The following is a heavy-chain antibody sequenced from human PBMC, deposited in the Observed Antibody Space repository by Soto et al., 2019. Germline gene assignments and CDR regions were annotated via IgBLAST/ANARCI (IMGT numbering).Heavy chain of an antibody. D-gene: IGHD5-12*01. J-gene: IGHJ4*02. Sequence: QLQLQESGPGLVKPSETLSLTCTVSGGSISSSSYYWGWIRQPPGKGLEWIGSIYYSGSTYYNPSLKSRVTISVDTSKNQFSLKLSSVTAADTAVYYCARLVLEMATRGPYFDYWGQGTLVTVSS. CDR2: IYYSGST. V-gene: IGHV4-39*01. CDR3: ARLVLEMATRGPYFDY. CDR1: GGSISSSSYY.